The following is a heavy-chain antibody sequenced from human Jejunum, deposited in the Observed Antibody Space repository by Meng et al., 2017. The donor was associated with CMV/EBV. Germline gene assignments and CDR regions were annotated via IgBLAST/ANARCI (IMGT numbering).Heavy chain of an antibody. CDR3: ARDWGKGGLDY. D-gene: IGHD3-16*01. Sequence: SCKASGYTFTGYYLHWVRQAPGQGREWMGRINPDSGSTNYAQRFQDRVSLTTDTSISTAYMELDWLRSDDSALYYCARDWGKGGLDYWGQGTLVTVSS. CDR1: GYTFTGYY. CDR2: INPDSGST. V-gene: IGHV1-2*06. J-gene: IGHJ4*02.